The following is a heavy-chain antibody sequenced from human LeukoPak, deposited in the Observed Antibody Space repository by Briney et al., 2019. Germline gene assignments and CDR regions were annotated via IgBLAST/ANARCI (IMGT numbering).Heavy chain of an antibody. CDR3: ARESVVYYGSGNDAFDI. CDR2: ISYDGSNK. V-gene: IGHV3-30*04. CDR1: GFTFSSYS. J-gene: IGHJ3*02. Sequence: GGSLRLSCAASGFTFSSYSMHWLRQAPGRGLEWVAFISYDGSNKYYADSVKGRFTISRDNSKNTLYLQMNSLRAEDTAVYYCARESVVYYGSGNDAFDIWGQGTMVTVSS. D-gene: IGHD3-10*01.